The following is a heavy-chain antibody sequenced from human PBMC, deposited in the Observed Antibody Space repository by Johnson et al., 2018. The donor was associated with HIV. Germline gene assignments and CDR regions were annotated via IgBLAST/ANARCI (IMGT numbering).Heavy chain of an antibody. J-gene: IGHJ3*02. D-gene: IGHD1-26*01. V-gene: IGHV3-30*18. CDR1: GSTFRSYV. Sequence: QVQLVESGGGVVQPGRSLRLSCADSGSTFRSYVMHWVRQAPGKGLEWVADISYDGSNKYYADSVKGRFTISRDNSKNTLYLQMNSRRAEDTAVYCCAKARGIGGATGAFDIWGQGTMVTVSS. CDR3: AKARGIGGATGAFDI. CDR2: ISYDGSNK.